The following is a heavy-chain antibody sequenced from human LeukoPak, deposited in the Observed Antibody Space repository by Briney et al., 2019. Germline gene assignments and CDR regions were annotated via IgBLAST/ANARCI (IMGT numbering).Heavy chain of an antibody. D-gene: IGHD2-21*01. CDR1: GGSMSSHY. CDR3: ARERGVVVPKYYFDY. V-gene: IGHV4-59*11. CDR2: IYHSGST. Sequence: PSETLALTCIVSGGSMSSHYWNWIRQAPGKELEWIGSIYHSGSTYYNPSLKSRVTISVDTSKNQFSLKLSSVTAADTAVYYCARERGVVVPKYYFDYWGQGTLVTVSS. J-gene: IGHJ4*02.